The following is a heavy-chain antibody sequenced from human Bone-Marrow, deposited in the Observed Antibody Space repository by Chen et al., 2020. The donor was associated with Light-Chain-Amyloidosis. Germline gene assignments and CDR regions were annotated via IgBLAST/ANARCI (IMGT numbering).Heavy chain of an antibody. D-gene: IGHD3-3*01. J-gene: IGHJ4*02. CDR3: ARGGIFGVVSRYYFDY. Sequence: QVQLQQWGAGLLKPSETLPLTCAVYGGSFSGYYWSWIRQPPGKGLEWIGEINHSGSTNYNPSLKSRVTISVDTSKNQFSLKLSSVTAADTAVYYCARGGIFGVVSRYYFDYWGQGTLVTVSS. V-gene: IGHV4-34*01. CDR1: GGSFSGYY. CDR2: INHSGST.